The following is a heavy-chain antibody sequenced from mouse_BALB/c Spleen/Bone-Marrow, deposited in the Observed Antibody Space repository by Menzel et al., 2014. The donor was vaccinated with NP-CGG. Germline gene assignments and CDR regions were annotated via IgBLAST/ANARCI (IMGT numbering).Heavy chain of an antibody. V-gene: IGHV14-3*02. CDR2: IDPANGNT. J-gene: IGHJ1*01. D-gene: IGHD1-1*01. CDR1: GFNIKDTY. Sequence: EVMLVESGAELVKPGASVKLPCTASGFNIKDTYMHWVKQRPEQGLEWNGRIDPANGNTKYDPKFQGKATITADTSSSTAYLQLSSLTSEDTAVYYCARGYGSSYGAGYFDVWGAGTTVTVSS. CDR3: ARGYGSSYGAGYFDV.